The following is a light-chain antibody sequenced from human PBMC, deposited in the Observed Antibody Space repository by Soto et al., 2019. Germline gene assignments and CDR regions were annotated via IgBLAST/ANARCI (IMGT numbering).Light chain of an antibody. CDR2: DAS. Sequence: ETGLTQSPGTLSLSTGERASLSCRASQSSSGRYLAWYQQKPGQAPRLLIYDASSRATCIPDRFSGSGSGTDFILTISRLEPEDFAVYYCQQYGSSPLTFGGGTKVEIK. CDR3: QQYGSSPLT. V-gene: IGKV3-20*01. CDR1: QSSSGRY. J-gene: IGKJ4*01.